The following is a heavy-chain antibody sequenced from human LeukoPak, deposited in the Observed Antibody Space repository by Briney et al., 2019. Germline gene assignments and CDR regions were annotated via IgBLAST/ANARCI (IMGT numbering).Heavy chain of an antibody. CDR1: GFTFSSYA. CDR2: ISGSDGST. J-gene: IGHJ6*03. D-gene: IGHD6-13*01. V-gene: IGHV3-23*01. CDR3: AKDGTQQLVPTNYYYYYMDV. Sequence: GGSLRLSCAASGFTFSSYAMSWVRQAPGKGLEWVSGISGSDGSTNYADSVKGRLTISRDNSKNTLYLQMNSLRAEDTAVYYCAKDGTQQLVPTNYYYYYMDVWGKGTTVTVSS.